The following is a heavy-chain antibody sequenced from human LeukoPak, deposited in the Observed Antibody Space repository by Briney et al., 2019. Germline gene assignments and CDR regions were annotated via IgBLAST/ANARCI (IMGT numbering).Heavy chain of an antibody. CDR2: INSGGSTT. J-gene: IGHJ4*02. V-gene: IGHV3-74*01. CDR1: GSTFSNYW. CDR3: AREGLYSGSVSSDLDY. D-gene: IGHD3-10*01. Sequence: PGGSLRLSCAGSGSTFSNYWMHWVRQAPGKGLMWVSRINSGGSTTNYADFVKGRFTISRDNAKNSVYLQVNSLRAEDTAVYYCAREGLYSGSVSSDLDYWGQGTLVSVSS.